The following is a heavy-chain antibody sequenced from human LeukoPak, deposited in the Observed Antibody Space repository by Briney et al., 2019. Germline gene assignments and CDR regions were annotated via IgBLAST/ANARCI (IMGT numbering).Heavy chain of an antibody. CDR1: GGSISSSSYY. J-gene: IGHJ4*02. Sequence: SETLSLTCTVSGGSISSSSYYWGWSRQPPGKGLEWIGSIYYSGSTYYNPSLKSRVTISVDTSKNQFSLKLNSVTAADTAVYYCAIAAAGTGGGVDYWGQGTLVTVSS. CDR2: IYYSGST. V-gene: IGHV4-39*07. D-gene: IGHD6-13*01. CDR3: AIAAAGTGGGVDY.